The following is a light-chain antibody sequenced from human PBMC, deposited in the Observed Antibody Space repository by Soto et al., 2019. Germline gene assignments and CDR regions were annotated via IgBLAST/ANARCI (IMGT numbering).Light chain of an antibody. Sequence: DIQMTQSPSSVSASVGDTVTITCRASQDISSWVAWYQQKPGKAPKLLISAASSLQSGVPTRFSDSGSGTDFTLIISGLQPVDCATYFCQQGDSFPFTFVGWTKVEIK. CDR1: QDISSW. CDR3: QQGDSFPFT. J-gene: IGKJ4*01. V-gene: IGKV1-12*01. CDR2: AAS.